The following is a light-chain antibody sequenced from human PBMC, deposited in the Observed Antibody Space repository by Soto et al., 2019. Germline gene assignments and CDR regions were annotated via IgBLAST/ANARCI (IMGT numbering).Light chain of an antibody. V-gene: IGKV3-20*01. CDR1: QSVSSSY. J-gene: IGKJ3*01. CDR3: QQYGSSPLFT. Sequence: EIVLTQSPGTLSLSPGERATLSCRASQSVSSSYLAWYQQKPGQAPRLLIYGASTRVTGIPDRFSGSGSGTDFTLTISRLEPEDFAVYYCQQYGSSPLFTFGPGTRWIS. CDR2: GAS.